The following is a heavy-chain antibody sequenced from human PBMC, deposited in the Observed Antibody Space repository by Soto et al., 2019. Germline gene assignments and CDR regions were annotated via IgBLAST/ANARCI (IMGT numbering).Heavy chain of an antibody. D-gene: IGHD5-12*01. CDR1: GYSFITSYH. CDR2: INSTGSMT. Sequence: ASVKVSCKASGYSFITSYHMHWVRQAPGQGLEWMGIINSTGSMTSYSQKFQGRLTMTRDTSTATDYMELSNLTSEDTALYFCARDTGYDHDAFDIWGQGTMVTVSS. V-gene: IGHV1-46*01. CDR3: ARDTGYDHDAFDI. J-gene: IGHJ3*02.